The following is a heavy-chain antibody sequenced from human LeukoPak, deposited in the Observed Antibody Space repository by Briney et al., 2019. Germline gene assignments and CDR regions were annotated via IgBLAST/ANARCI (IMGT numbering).Heavy chain of an antibody. CDR3: ARSRTLVGYGMDV. CDR2: ISMSSGTI. V-gene: IGHV3-48*01. Sequence: GGSLRLSCAAFGFTFSSYSMNWVRQAPGKGLEWVSYISMSSGTIYYADSVKGRFTISRDSAKSSLYLQMNSLRAEDTAVYYCARSRTLVGYGMDVWGQGTTVTVSS. CDR1: GFTFSSYS. J-gene: IGHJ6*02. D-gene: IGHD3-9*01.